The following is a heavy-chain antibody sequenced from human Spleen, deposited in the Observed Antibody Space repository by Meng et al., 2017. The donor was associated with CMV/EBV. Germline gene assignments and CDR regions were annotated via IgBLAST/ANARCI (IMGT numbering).Heavy chain of an antibody. CDR3: ARDDGGNYPSTLDC. CDR2: IKQDGSER. Sequence: GGSLRLSCVASGFTFNKYWMSWLRQVPGKGLEWVATIKQDGSERYSVDSVKGRFTISRDNAKNSLYLQMNSLRAEDTAVYYCARDDGGNYPSTLDCWGQGTLVTVSS. D-gene: IGHD4/OR15-4a*01. J-gene: IGHJ4*02. V-gene: IGHV3-7*01. CDR1: GFTFNKYW.